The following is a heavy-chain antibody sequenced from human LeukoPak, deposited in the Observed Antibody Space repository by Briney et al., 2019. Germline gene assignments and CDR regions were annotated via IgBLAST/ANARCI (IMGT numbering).Heavy chain of an antibody. J-gene: IGHJ4*02. D-gene: IGHD2-2*01. CDR1: GYTFSNYG. CDR3: ARDVGEYCSSVSCYASDY. CDR2: INPSGGST. V-gene: IGHV1-46*01. Sequence: ASVKVSCKASGYTFSNYGISWVRQAPGQGLEWMGIINPSGGSTSYAQKFQGRVTMTRDTSISTAYMELSRLRSDDTAIYYCARDVGEYCSSVSCYASDYWGQGTLVTVSS.